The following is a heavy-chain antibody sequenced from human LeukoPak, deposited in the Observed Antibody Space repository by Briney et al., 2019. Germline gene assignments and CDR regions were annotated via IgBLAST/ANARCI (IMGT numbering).Heavy chain of an antibody. CDR1: GFTFSSYA. D-gene: IGHD2-15*01. J-gene: IGHJ6*03. CDR2: ISGSGGST. CDR3: AKARRVYCSGGSCFPSTNYYYYMDV. V-gene: IGHV3-23*01. Sequence: GGSLRLSCAASGFTFSSYAMSWVRQAPGKGLEWVSAISGSGGSTYYADSVKGRFTISRDNSKNTLYLQMNSLRAEDTAVYYCAKARRVYCSGGSCFPSTNYYYYMDVWGKGTTVTVSS.